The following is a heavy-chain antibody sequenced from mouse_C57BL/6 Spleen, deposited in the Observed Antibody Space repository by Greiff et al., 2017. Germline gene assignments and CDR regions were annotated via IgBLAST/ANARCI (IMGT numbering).Heavy chain of an antibody. Sequence: QVQLQQPGAELVRPGTSVKLSCKASGYTFTSYWMHWVKQRPGQGLEWIGVIDPSDSYTNYNQKFKGKATLTVDTSSSTAYMQLSSLTSEDSAVYYCASADWGQGTLVTVSA. J-gene: IGHJ3*01. CDR1: GYTFTSYW. CDR2: IDPSDSYT. V-gene: IGHV1-59*01. CDR3: ASAD.